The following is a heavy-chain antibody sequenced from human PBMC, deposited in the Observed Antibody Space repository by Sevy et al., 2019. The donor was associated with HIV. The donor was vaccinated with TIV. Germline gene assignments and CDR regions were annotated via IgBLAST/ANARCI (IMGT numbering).Heavy chain of an antibody. J-gene: IGHJ2*01. D-gene: IGHD6-13*01. CDR2: INWNSGRT. CDR1: GFTFDDFA. V-gene: IGHV3-9*01. Sequence: GGSLRLYCAASGFTFDDFAMHWVRQSPGKGLEWVSGINWNSGRTEYADSVKGRFTISRHNTKDSLYLQMHSLRHEDTAFYYCAKDRAASGPGWYFDLWGRGTLVTVSS. CDR3: AKDRAASGPGWYFDL.